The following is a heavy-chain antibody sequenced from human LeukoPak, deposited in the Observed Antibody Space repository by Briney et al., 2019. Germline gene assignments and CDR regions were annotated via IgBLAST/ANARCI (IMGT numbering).Heavy chain of an antibody. CDR2: IYYGGST. CDR3: ARHLITMIVVAPSAFDI. Sequence: SETLSLTCTVSGGSISSYYWSWIRQPPGKGLEWIGYIYYGGSTNYNPSLKSRVTISVDTSKNQFSLKLSSVTAADTAVYYCARHLITMIVVAPSAFDIWGQGTMVTVSS. D-gene: IGHD3-22*01. J-gene: IGHJ3*02. V-gene: IGHV4-59*08. CDR1: GGSISSYY.